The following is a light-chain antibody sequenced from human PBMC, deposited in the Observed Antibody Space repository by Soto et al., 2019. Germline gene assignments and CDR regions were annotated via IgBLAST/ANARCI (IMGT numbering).Light chain of an antibody. V-gene: IGKV3-11*01. CDR2: DAF. CDR3: QQRSSLPLT. CDR1: QSVGSY. J-gene: IGKJ4*01. Sequence: DIVLTQSPSTLSLSPGERATISCRASQSVGSYFAWYQQKPGQAPRLLIYDAFSMDTGIPARFSGSGSGTDFTLTISSLQPEDFAIYFCQQRSSLPLTFGGGTMVEIK.